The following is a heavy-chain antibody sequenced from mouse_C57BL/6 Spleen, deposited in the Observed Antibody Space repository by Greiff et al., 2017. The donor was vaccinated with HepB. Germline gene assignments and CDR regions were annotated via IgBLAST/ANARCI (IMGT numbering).Heavy chain of an antibody. Sequence: QVQLQQSGAELVRPGTSVKLSCKASGYTFTSYWMHWVKQRPGQGLEWIGVIDPSDSYTNYNQKFKGKATLTVDTSSSTAYMQLSSLTSEDSAVYYCARGGTAASGAWFAYWGQGTLVTVSA. D-gene: IGHD6-2*01. CDR1: GYTFTSYW. J-gene: IGHJ3*01. V-gene: IGHV1-59*01. CDR2: IDPSDSYT. CDR3: ARGGTAASGAWFAY.